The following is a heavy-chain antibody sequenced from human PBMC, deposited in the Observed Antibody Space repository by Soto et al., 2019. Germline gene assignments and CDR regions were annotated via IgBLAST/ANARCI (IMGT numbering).Heavy chain of an antibody. Sequence: GASVKFSCKASGYTFTSYGISWVRQAPGQGLEWMGWIRAYNGNTNYAQKLQGRVTMTTDTSTSTAYMELRSLRSDDTAVYYCARDSGIVGARFYYYYGMDVWGQGTTVTVSS. CDR1: GYTFTSYG. D-gene: IGHD1-26*01. CDR3: ARDSGIVGARFYYYYGMDV. CDR2: IRAYNGNT. V-gene: IGHV1-18*04. J-gene: IGHJ6*02.